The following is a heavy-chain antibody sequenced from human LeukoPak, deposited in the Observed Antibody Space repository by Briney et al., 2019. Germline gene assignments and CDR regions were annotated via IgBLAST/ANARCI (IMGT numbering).Heavy chain of an antibody. J-gene: IGHJ5*02. Sequence: GGSLRLSCAASGFTFSSYAMSWVRQAPGKGLEWVSAISGSGGSTYYADSVKGRFTISRDNSKNTLYLQMDSLRAEDTAVYYCAQGGSSWYRITGAFDPWGQGTLVTVSS. D-gene: IGHD6-13*01. CDR2: ISGSGGST. CDR3: AQGGSSWYRITGAFDP. CDR1: GFTFSSYA. V-gene: IGHV3-23*01.